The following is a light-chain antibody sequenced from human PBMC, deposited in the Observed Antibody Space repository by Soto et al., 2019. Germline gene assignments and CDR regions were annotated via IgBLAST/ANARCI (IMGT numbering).Light chain of an antibody. CDR3: LQHNTYPRT. Sequence: DIQMTQSPYSLSASVGDRVTITCRASQAIRNDLGWYQQKPAKAPTRLIYAASNLQSGVPSRFSGSGSGTEFTLTISSLQPEDSATYYCLQHNTYPRTFGQGTKVDIK. J-gene: IGKJ1*01. CDR1: QAIRND. V-gene: IGKV1-17*01. CDR2: AAS.